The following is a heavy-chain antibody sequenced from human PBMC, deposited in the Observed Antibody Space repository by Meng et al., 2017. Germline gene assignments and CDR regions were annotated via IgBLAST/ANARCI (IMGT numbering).Heavy chain of an antibody. J-gene: IGHJ4*02. CDR1: GGSFSGYY. CDR3: ARVPGGIGAADY. CDR2: INHSGST. Sequence: QVKRQQWGEGLLKPSETLSLTCAVYGGSFSGYYWSVIRQPPGKGLEWIGEINHSGSTNYNPSLKSRVTISVDTSKNQFSLKLSSVTAADTAVYYGARVPGGIGAADYWGQGTLVTVSS. D-gene: IGHD3-10*01. V-gene: IGHV4-34*01.